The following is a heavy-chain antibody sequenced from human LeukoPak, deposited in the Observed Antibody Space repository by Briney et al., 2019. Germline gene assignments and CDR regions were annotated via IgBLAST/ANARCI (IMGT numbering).Heavy chain of an antibody. D-gene: IGHD3-22*01. V-gene: IGHV4-4*02. J-gene: IGHJ4*02. Sequence: SETLSLTCAVSGGSISSSNWWSWVRQPPGKGLEWIGEIYHSGSTNYNPSLKSRVTISVDKSKNQFSLKLSSVTAADTAVYYCARDEAYYYDSSGYYHGYYSDYWGQGTLVTVSS. CDR1: GGSISSSNW. CDR3: ARDEAYYYDSSGYYHGYYSDY. CDR2: IYHSGST.